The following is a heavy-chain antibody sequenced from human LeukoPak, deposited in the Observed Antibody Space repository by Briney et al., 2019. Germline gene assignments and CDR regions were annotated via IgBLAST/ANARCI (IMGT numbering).Heavy chain of an antibody. V-gene: IGHV3-30*03. Sequence: SGGSLRLSCAASGFTFSSYGMHWVRQAPGKGLEWVAVISYDGSNKYYADSVKGRFTISRDNSKNTLYLQMNSLRAEDTAVYYCARGLASGGWGYFDYWGQGTLVTVSS. J-gene: IGHJ4*02. D-gene: IGHD2-15*01. CDR1: GFTFSSYG. CDR2: ISYDGSNK. CDR3: ARGLASGGWGYFDY.